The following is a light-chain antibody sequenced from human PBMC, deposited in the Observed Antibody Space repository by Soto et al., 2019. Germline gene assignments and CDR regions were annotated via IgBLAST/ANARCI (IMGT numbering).Light chain of an antibody. Sequence: QSVLTQPPSASGTPGQRVSISCSGGSSNIGNNYVYWYQHLPGTAPKLLIYTNNQRPSGVPDRFSASKSGTSATLAISGLQTEDEAYYYCSSYTSSTTWVFGGGTKVTVL. J-gene: IGLJ3*02. CDR1: SSNIGNNY. CDR3: SSYTSSTTWV. CDR2: TNN. V-gene: IGLV1-47*01.